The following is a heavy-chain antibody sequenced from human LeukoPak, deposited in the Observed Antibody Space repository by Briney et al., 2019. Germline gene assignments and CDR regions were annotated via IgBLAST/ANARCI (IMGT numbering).Heavy chain of an antibody. Sequence: HGESLKISCKGSGYSFTSYWIGWVRQMPGKGLEWMGIIYPGDSDTRYSPSFQGQVTISADKSISTAYLQWSSLKASDTAMYYCARLSYGSGSLYYFDYWGQGTLVTVSS. J-gene: IGHJ4*02. CDR1: GYSFTSYW. CDR2: IYPGDSDT. CDR3: ARLSYGSGSLYYFDY. V-gene: IGHV5-51*01. D-gene: IGHD3-10*01.